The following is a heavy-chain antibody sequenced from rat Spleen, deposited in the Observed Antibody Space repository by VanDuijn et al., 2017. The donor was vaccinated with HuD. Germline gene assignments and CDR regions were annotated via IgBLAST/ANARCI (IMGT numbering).Heavy chain of an antibody. CDR3: ARRHYGYTDYFDY. CDR2: ISYDGSST. Sequence: EVQLVESDGGLVQPGRSLKLSCAASGFTFSDYYMAWVRQAPTKGLEWVARISYDGSSTYYRDSVKGRFTISRANAKSTLNLQMDSLRSEDTATYYCARRHYGYTDYFDYWGQGVMVTVSS. V-gene: IGHV5-29*01. D-gene: IGHD1-9*01. J-gene: IGHJ2*01. CDR1: GFTFSDYY.